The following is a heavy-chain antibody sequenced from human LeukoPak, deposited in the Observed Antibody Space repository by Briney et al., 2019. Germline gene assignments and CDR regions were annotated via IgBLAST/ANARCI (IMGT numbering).Heavy chain of an antibody. CDR1: GFTFSTYG. J-gene: IGHJ4*02. V-gene: IGHV3-23*01. CDR3: AKRVEYSSSSGGYFDN. D-gene: IGHD6-6*01. CDR2: IDDSGGAT. Sequence: HAGGSLRLSCAASGFTFSTYGMSWVRQAPGKELEWVSAIDDSGGATYYADSVKGRFTISRDNSKNTLFLQMSSLRAEDTAVYYCAKRVEYSSSSGGYFDNWGQGTLVTVSS.